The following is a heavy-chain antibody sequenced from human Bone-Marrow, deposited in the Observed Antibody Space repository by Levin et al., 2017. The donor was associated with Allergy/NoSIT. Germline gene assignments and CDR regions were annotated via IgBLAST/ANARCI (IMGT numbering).Heavy chain of an antibody. CDR2: INDSGST. Sequence: PSQTLSLTCAVYDGSFGGSSWSWIRQPPGKGLEWIGEINDSGSTNYNPSLRSRVTMSLDKSKSLFSLKLRSLTAADTAVFYCAKYSYGSFDSWGQGTLVTVSS. CDR1: DGSFGGSS. CDR3: AKYSYGSFDS. D-gene: IGHD5-18*01. V-gene: IGHV4-34*01. J-gene: IGHJ4*02.